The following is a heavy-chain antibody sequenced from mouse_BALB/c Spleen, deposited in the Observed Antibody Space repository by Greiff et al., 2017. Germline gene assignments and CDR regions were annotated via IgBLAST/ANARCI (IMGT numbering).Heavy chain of an antibody. CDR3: ARVDRYDPYFDY. Sequence: EVQGVESGGGLVKPGGSLKLSCAASGFTFSDYYMYWVRQTPEKRLEWVATISDGGSYTYYPDSVKGRFTISRDNAKNNLYLQMSSLKSEDTAMYYCARVDRYDPYFDYWGQGTTLTVSS. J-gene: IGHJ2*01. D-gene: IGHD2-14*01. CDR1: GFTFSDYY. CDR2: ISDGGSYT. V-gene: IGHV5-4*02.